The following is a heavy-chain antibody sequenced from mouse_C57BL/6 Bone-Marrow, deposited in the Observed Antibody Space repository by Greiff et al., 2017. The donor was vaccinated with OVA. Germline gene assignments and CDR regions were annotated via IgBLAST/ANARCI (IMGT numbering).Heavy chain of an antibody. CDR1: GFTFSDYY. V-gene: IGHV5-12*01. CDR3: ARHPRMDY. CDR2: ISNGGGST. Sequence: EVKLMESGGGLVQPGGSLKLSCAASGFTFSDYYMYWVRQTPEKRLEWVAYISNGGGSTYYPDTVKGRFTISRDNAKNTLYLQMSRLKSEDTAVYYCARHPRMDYWGQGTSVTVSS. J-gene: IGHJ4*01.